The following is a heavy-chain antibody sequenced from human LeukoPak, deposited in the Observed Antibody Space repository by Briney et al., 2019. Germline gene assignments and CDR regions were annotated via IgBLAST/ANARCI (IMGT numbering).Heavy chain of an antibody. Sequence: ASVKVSCKASGYTFTGYYMHGVRQAPGQGLEWMGRINPNSGGTNYAQKFQGRVTMTRDTSISTAYMELSRLRSDDTDVYYCARGLAPQYSSGWYSYFDYWGQGTLVTVSS. J-gene: IGHJ4*02. CDR3: ARGLAPQYSSGWYSYFDY. D-gene: IGHD6-19*01. CDR1: GYTFTGYY. V-gene: IGHV1-2*05. CDR2: INPNSGGT.